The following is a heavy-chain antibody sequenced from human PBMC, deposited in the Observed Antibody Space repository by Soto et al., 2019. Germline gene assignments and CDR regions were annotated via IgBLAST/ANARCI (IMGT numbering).Heavy chain of an antibody. CDR2: IYYRGST. D-gene: IGHD1-26*01. V-gene: IGHV4-59*07. CDR3: ARQQLLPFYYALDV. J-gene: IGHJ6*02. Sequence: QVQLQESGPGLVKPSDTLSLTCNVSGGSISGYYWSWIRQSPGKGLEYIGYIYYRGSTTYNSSLKSRVTMSVDTSRNQFSLKMNSVTAADTAVYYCARQQLLPFYYALDVWGQGTTVTVSS. CDR1: GGSISGYY.